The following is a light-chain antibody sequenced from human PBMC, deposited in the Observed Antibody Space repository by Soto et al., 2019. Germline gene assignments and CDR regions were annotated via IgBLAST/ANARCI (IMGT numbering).Light chain of an antibody. J-gene: IGKJ3*01. CDR2: SAS. V-gene: IGKV3-20*01. CDR3: QQYSASPRT. Sequence: EIVLTQSPVTLYLSPGERATLSFSASQSVSSSYLAWYQQKPGQAPRLLIHSASTRAPGIPDRFSASGAGTDFTLTISRLEPEDSAVYYCQQYSASPRTFGPGTKVDIK. CDR1: QSVSSSY.